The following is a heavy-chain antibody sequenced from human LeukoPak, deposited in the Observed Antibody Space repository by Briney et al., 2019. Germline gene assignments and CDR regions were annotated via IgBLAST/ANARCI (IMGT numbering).Heavy chain of an antibody. CDR1: GFTFNNYA. D-gene: IGHD3-10*01. CDR2: IGISSGPL. J-gene: IGHJ4*02. Sequence: PGGSLRLSCAASGFTFNNYAMNWVRQTPGGGLEWVSFIGISSGPLLYADSVKGRFTISRDNAKASVYLQMNRLRAEDTAVYYCARAKGYTSSYSFDYWGQGILVTLSS. V-gene: IGHV3-48*04. CDR3: ARAKGYTSSYSFDY.